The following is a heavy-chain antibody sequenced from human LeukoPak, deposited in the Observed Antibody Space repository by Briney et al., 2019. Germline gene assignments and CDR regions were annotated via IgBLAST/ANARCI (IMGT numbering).Heavy chain of an antibody. V-gene: IGHV4-59*08. CDR1: GGSISSYY. CDR3: ARLSSSWY. D-gene: IGHD6-13*01. CDR2: IYYSGST. J-gene: IGHJ4*02. Sequence: PSETLSLTCTVSGGSISSYYWSWIRQPPGKGLEWIGYIYYSGSTNYNPSLKSRVTISVDTSKNQFSLKLSSVTAADTAVYYCARLSSSWYWGQGTLVTVSS.